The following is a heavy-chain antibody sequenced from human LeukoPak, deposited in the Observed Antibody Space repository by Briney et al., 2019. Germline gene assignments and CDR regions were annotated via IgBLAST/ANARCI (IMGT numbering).Heavy chain of an antibody. CDR3: ARILSSSWYEYFHH. CDR1: GGTFSSYA. D-gene: IGHD6-19*01. CDR2: IIPIFGTA. J-gene: IGHJ1*01. Sequence: SVKVSCKASGGTFSSYAISWVRQASGQGLGWMGAIIPIFGTANYAQKFQGRVTITADESTSTAYMELSSLRSEDTAVYYRARILSSSWYEYFHHWGQGTLVTVSS. V-gene: IGHV1-69*13.